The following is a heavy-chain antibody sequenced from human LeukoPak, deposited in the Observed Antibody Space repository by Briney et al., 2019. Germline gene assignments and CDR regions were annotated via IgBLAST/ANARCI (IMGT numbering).Heavy chain of an antibody. V-gene: IGHV1-46*01. CDR2: INPSGGST. J-gene: IGHJ4*02. CDR1: GYTFTGYY. CDR3: AREKRPITMVRGVILGY. Sequence: GASVKVSCKASGYTFTGYYMHWVRQAPGQGLEWMGIINPSGGSTSYAQKFQGRVTMTRDMSTSTVYMELSSLRSEDTAVYYCAREKRPITMVRGVILGYWGQGTLVTVSS. D-gene: IGHD3-10*01.